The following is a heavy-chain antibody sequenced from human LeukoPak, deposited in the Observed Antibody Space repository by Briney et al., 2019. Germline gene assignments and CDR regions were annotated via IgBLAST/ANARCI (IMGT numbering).Heavy chain of an antibody. CDR2: FNPEDGET. Sequence: ASVKVSCKVSGYTLTELSMHWVRQAPGKGLERMGGFNPEDGETIYAQKFQGRVTMIEDTSTDTAYMELSSLRSEDTAVYYCATGLIVATITNDYWGQGTLVTVSS. D-gene: IGHD5-12*01. V-gene: IGHV1-24*01. CDR1: GYTLTELS. J-gene: IGHJ4*02. CDR3: ATGLIVATITNDY.